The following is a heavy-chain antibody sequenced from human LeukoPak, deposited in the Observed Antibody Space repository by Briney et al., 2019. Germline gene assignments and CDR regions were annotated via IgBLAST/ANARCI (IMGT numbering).Heavy chain of an antibody. CDR3: ARGDYYDSSGSDQRDY. Sequence: ASVKVSCKASGYTFTRYDINWVRQATGQGLEWMGWMNPNSGNTGYAQKFQGRVTMTRNTSISTAYMELSSLRSEDTAVYYCARGDYYDSSGSDQRDYWGQGTLVTVSS. CDR2: MNPNSGNT. J-gene: IGHJ4*02. V-gene: IGHV1-8*01. CDR1: GYTFTRYD. D-gene: IGHD3-22*01.